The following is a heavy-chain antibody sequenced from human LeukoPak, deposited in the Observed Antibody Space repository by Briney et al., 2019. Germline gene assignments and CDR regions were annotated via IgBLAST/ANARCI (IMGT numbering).Heavy chain of an antibody. J-gene: IGHJ5*02. CDR1: GGSFSGYY. CDR2: INHSGST. Sequence: SETLSLTCAVYGGSFSGYYWSWIRQPPGKGQEWIGEINHSGSTNYNPSLKGRVTISVDTSKNQFSLKLSSVTAADTAVYYCARSRYIVVVPAAPRATWFDPWGQGTLVTVSS. CDR3: ARSRYIVVVPAAPRATWFDP. V-gene: IGHV4-34*01. D-gene: IGHD2-2*01.